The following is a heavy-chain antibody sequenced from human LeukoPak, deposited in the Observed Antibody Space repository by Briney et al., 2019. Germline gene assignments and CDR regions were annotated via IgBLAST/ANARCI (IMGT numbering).Heavy chain of an antibody. J-gene: IGHJ4*02. CDR1: GGTFSSYA. CDR3: ARERDYYDSSGYYSYFDY. V-gene: IGHV1-69*04. CDR2: IIPILGIA. D-gene: IGHD3-22*01. Sequence: SVKVSCKASGGTFSSYAISWVRQAPGQGLEWMGRIIPILGIANYAQKFQGRVTITADKSTSTAYMELSSLRSEDTAVYYCARERDYYDSSGYYSYFDYWGQGTLVTVSS.